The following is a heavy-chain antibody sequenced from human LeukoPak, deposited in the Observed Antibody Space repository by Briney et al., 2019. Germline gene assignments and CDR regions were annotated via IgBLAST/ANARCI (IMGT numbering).Heavy chain of an antibody. CDR3: ARELRSETYRSYYFDY. CDR1: GFTFSSYA. Sequence: PGESLRLSCAASGFTFSSYAMSWVRQVPGKGLEWVSGLTGSGRTTYYADSVKGRFTISRDNSKNTLYLQMNSLRAEDTAVYYCARELRSETYRSYYFDYWGQGTLVTVSS. J-gene: IGHJ4*02. CDR2: LTGSGRTT. V-gene: IGHV3-23*01.